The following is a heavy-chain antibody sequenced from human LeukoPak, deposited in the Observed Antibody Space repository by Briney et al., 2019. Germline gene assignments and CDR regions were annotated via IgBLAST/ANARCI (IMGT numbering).Heavy chain of an antibody. D-gene: IGHD2/OR15-2a*01. CDR3: ARDFSSVHRAEVSYY. V-gene: IGHV1-18*01. Sequence: ASVKVSCKASGYTFTNYGINWVRQAPGQGLEWMGWISAYNGNTNYAQQTQGRATMTTDTSTSTAYMELRSLRSDDTAVYYCARDFSSVHRAEVSYYWGQGTLVTVSS. J-gene: IGHJ4*02. CDR1: GYTFTNYG. CDR2: ISAYNGNT.